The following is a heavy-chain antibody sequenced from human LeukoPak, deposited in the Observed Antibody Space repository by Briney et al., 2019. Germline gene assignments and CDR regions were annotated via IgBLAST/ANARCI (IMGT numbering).Heavy chain of an antibody. J-gene: IGHJ4*02. Sequence: ASVKVSCKASGFTFTVYYMHWVRQAPGQGLEWMGWINPNSGGTKYAQKFQGRVTMTRDTSISTAYMELSRLRSDDTDVYYCARYCSSTSCYHKDYWGQGTLVTVSS. CDR3: ARYCSSTSCYHKDY. V-gene: IGHV1-2*02. CDR1: GFTFTVYY. D-gene: IGHD2-2*01. CDR2: INPNSGGT.